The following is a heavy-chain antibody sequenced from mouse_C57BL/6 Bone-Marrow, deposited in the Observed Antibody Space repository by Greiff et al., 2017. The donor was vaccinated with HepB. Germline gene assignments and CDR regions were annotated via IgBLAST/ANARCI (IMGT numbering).Heavy chain of an antibody. CDR3: ARPEIYYDYDVGY. CDR1: GFTFSDYG. V-gene: IGHV5-17*01. J-gene: IGHJ2*01. CDR2: ISSGSSTI. Sequence: EVHLVESGGGLVKPGGSLKLSCAASGFTFSDYGMHWVRQAPEKGLEWVAYISSGSSTIYYADTVKGRFTISRDNAKNTLFLQMASLRSEDTAMYYCARPEIYYDYDVGYWGQGTTLTVSS. D-gene: IGHD2-4*01.